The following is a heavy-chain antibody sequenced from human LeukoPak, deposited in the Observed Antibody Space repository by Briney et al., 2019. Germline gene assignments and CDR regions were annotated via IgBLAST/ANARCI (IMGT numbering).Heavy chain of an antibody. CDR2: IKQDGSEK. Sequence: GGSLRLSCAASGFTFSSYWMSWVRQAPGKGLEWVANIKQDGSEKYYVDSVKGRFTISRDNAKNSLYQQMNSLRAEDTAVYYCARLVTRDLTGYLRTDYFDYWGQGTLVTVSS. CDR1: GFTFSSYW. CDR3: ARLVTRDLTGYLRTDYFDY. D-gene: IGHD3-9*01. V-gene: IGHV3-7*01. J-gene: IGHJ4*02.